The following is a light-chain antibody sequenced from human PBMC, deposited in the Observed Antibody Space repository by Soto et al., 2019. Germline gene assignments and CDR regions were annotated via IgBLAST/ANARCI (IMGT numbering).Light chain of an antibody. CDR2: EVS. J-gene: IGLJ1*01. CDR1: STDVVGYNY. Sequence: QSVLTQPASVSGSPGQSITISCTGSSTDVVGYNYVSWYQQHPGKAPKVMIYEVSNRPSGVSNRFSGSKSGNTASLTISGLQAEDEADYYCSSYTSSSTYVFGTGTKVTGL. CDR3: SSYTSSSTYV. V-gene: IGLV2-14*01.